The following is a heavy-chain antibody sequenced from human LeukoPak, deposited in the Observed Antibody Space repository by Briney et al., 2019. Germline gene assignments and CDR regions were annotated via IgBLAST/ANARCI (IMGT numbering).Heavy chain of an antibody. CDR3: ARDRYSSSSEYFQH. CDR1: GYTFTSYG. D-gene: IGHD6-13*01. CDR2: ISAYNGNT. J-gene: IGHJ1*01. V-gene: IGHV1-18*01. Sequence: GASVKVSCKASGYTFTSYGISWVRQAPGQGLEWMGWISAYNGNTNYAQKLQGRVTMTTDTSTSTAYMELRSLRSDDTAVYYCARDRYSSSSEYFQHWGQGTLVTVSS.